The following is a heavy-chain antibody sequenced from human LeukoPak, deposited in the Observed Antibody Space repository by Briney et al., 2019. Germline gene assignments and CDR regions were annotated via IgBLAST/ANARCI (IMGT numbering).Heavy chain of an antibody. CDR3: ATATYHNGVIGYYFDY. J-gene: IGHJ4*02. Sequence: GASVKVSCKASGYTFTSYGISWVRQAPGQGLEWMGWISAYNGNTNYAQKLQGRVTMTTDTSTSTAYMELRSLRSEDTAVYYCATATYHNGVIGYYFDYWGQGTLVTVSS. V-gene: IGHV1-18*01. D-gene: IGHD3-16*02. CDR1: GYTFTSYG. CDR2: ISAYNGNT.